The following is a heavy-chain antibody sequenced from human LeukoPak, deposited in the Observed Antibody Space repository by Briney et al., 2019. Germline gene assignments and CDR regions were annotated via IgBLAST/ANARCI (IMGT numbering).Heavy chain of an antibody. V-gene: IGHV3-23*01. D-gene: IGHD6-13*01. CDR3: AKDQDVAAAGTWGSIDY. CDR2: ISGSGGST. J-gene: IGHJ4*02. CDR1: GFTFSSYA. Sequence: GGSLRLSCAASGFTFSSYAMSWVRQAPGKGLEWVSAISGSGGSTYYADSVKGRFTISRDNSKNTLYLQMNSLRAEDTAVYYCAKDQDVAAAGTWGSIDYWGQGTLVTVSS.